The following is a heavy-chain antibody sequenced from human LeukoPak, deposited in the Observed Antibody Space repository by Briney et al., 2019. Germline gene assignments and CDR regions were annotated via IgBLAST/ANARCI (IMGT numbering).Heavy chain of an antibody. J-gene: IGHJ6*03. Sequence: ASVKLSCKASGYTFTSYDINWVRQATGQGLEWMGWMNPNSGNTGYAQKFHGRVTITRNTSISTAYMELSSLRSEDTAVYYCARVATGGYDFWSGYYLKSGVYYYYYMDAWGKGTTVTVSS. V-gene: IGHV1-8*03. CDR3: ARVATGGYDFWSGYYLKSGVYYYYYMDA. D-gene: IGHD3-3*01. CDR1: GYTFTSYD. CDR2: MNPNSGNT.